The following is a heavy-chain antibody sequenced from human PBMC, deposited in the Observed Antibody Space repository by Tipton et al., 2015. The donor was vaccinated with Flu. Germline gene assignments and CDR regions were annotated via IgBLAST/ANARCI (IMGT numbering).Heavy chain of an antibody. D-gene: IGHD3-16*01. V-gene: IGHV4-39*07. CDR2: IYYTGYP. CDR3: AKVKFGWVES. J-gene: IGHJ5*01. Sequence: LRLSCSVSGGSISSSSYYWGWIRQPPGRGLEWVGSIYYTGYPYYNPSLKSRLAMSIDTSNSRFSLRLSSMTAADTAVYYCAKVKFGWVESWAQGTLVTVSS. CDR1: GGSISSSSYY.